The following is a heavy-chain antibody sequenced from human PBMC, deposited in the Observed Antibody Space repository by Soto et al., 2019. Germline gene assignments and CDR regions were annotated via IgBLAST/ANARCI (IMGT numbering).Heavy chain of an antibody. V-gene: IGHV3-23*01. CDR1: GFTFSSYA. CDR2: ISGSGGST. Sequence: PGGSLRLSCAASGFTFSSYAMRWVRQAPGKGLEWVSAISGSGGSTYYADSVRGRFTISRDNSKNTLYLQMNSLRAEDTAVYYCATRHPRGYCSSTSCYWNFDYWGQGTLVTVSS. D-gene: IGHD2-2*01. J-gene: IGHJ4*02. CDR3: ATRHPRGYCSSTSCYWNFDY.